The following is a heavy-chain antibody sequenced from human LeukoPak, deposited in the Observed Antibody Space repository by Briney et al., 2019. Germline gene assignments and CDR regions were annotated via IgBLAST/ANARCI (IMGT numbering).Heavy chain of an antibody. CDR1: DGSISSYY. V-gene: IGHV4-59*01. CDR2: IYYSGST. Sequence: SETLSLTCTVSDGSISSYYWSWIRQPPGKGLEWIGYIYYSGSTNYNPSLKSRVTISVDTSKNQFSLKLSSVTAADTAVYYCARASGTSIAAAGTDYWGQGTLVTVSS. D-gene: IGHD6-13*01. CDR3: ARASGTSIAAAGTDY. J-gene: IGHJ4*02.